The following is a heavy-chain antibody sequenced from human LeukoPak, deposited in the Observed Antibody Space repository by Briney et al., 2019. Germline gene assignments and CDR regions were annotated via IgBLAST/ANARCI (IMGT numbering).Heavy chain of an antibody. Sequence: SETLSLTCTVSGGSISSYYWSWIRQPPGKGLEWIGYIYYSGSTDYNPSLKSRVTISVDTSKNQFSLKLSSVTAADTAVYYCARGIRGSGSYYSILDYYYYGMDVWGQGTTVTVSS. D-gene: IGHD3-10*01. CDR3: ARGIRGSGSYYSILDYYYYGMDV. V-gene: IGHV4-59*01. CDR1: GGSISSYY. CDR2: IYYSGST. J-gene: IGHJ6*02.